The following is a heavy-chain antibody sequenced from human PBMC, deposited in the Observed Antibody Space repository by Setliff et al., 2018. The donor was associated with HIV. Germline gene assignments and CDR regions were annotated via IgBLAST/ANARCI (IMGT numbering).Heavy chain of an antibody. CDR2: IYSSGST. V-gene: IGHV4-4*02. D-gene: IGHD2-2*01. J-gene: IGHJ6*02. CDR1: RGSISSDNW. Sequence: SETLSLTCAVSRGSISSDNWWTWLRQPPGKGLEWIGRIYSSGSTNYNPSLKSRVAISVDTSKNQFSLKLSSVTAADTAVYYCAKDQGCSRTSCYGNYYYGMDVWGQGTTVTVSS. CDR3: AKDQGCSRTSCYGNYYYGMDV.